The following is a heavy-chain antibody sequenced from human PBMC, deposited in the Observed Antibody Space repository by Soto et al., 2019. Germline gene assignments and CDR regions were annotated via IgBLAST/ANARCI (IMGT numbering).Heavy chain of an antibody. CDR1: GYTFTSYA. J-gene: IGHJ5*02. CDR2: INAGNGNT. Sequence: ASVKVSCKASGYTFTSYAMHWVRQAPGQRLEWMGWINAGNGNTKYSQKFQGRVTITADESTTTAYMELSSLRSDDTAVYYCAKEGGKDGYLANGFAPGGQEPRVTVPS. CDR3: AKEGGKDGYLANGFAP. D-gene: IGHD2-21*01. V-gene: IGHV1-3*01.